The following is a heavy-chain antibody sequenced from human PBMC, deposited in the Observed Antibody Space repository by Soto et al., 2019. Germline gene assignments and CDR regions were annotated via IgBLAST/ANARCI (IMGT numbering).Heavy chain of an antibody. CDR1: GGSISSYY. CDR2: IYYSGST. V-gene: IGHV4-59*08. D-gene: IGHD3-9*01. J-gene: IGHJ4*02. Sequence: SETLSLTCTVSGGSISSYYWSWIRQPPGKGLEWIGYIYYSGSTNYNPSLKSRVTISVDTSKNQFSLKLSSVTAADTAVYYCASYDILTGCDYWCQGTLVTVSS. CDR3: ASYDILTGCDY.